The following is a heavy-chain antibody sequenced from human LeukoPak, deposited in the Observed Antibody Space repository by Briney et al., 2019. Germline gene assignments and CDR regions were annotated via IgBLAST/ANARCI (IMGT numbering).Heavy chain of an antibody. Sequence: PGGSLRLSCAASGFTFSNAWMSWVRQAPGKGLEWVGRIKSKTDGGTTDYAAPVKGRFTISRDDSKNTLYLQMNSLKTEDTAVYYCTTKYSSSCLYYFDYWGQGTLVTVSS. V-gene: IGHV3-15*01. J-gene: IGHJ4*02. D-gene: IGHD6-13*01. CDR1: GFTFSNAW. CDR2: IKSKTDGGTT. CDR3: TTKYSSSCLYYFDY.